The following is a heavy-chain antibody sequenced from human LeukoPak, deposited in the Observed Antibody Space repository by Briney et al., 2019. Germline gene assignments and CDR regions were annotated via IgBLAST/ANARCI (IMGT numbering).Heavy chain of an antibody. CDR3: ARGIQWLVFDY. D-gene: IGHD6-19*01. CDR1: GFTVSSTY. V-gene: IGHV3-53*01. CDR2: IYNGDSS. J-gene: IGHJ4*02. Sequence: GGSLRLSCAASGFTVSSTYMTWVRQAPGKGLEWVSVIYNGDSSNYADSVKGRFTISRDNSKNTLYLQMNSLRADDTAVYYCARGIQWLVFDYWGQGTLVTVSS.